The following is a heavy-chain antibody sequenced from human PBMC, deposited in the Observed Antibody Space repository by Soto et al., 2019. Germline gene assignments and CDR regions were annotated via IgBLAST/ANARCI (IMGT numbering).Heavy chain of an antibody. CDR1: GDSIRSYY. J-gene: IGHJ6*02. Sequence: QVQLQESGPGLVKPSETLSLTCTVSGDSIRSYYWTWIRQPPGKGLELIGYIYYSGSTRYNPSLKSRVTISVDMSKNQFSLKLSSVIAVDTAVYYCARAYGGFDNGLDVWGQGTAVTVSS. CDR3: ARAYGGFDNGLDV. V-gene: IGHV4-59*01. CDR2: IYYSGST. D-gene: IGHD5-12*01.